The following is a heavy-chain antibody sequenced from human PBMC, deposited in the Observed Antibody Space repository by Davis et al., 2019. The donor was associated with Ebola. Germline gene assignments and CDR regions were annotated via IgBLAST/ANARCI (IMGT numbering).Heavy chain of an antibody. CDR1: GGSISSSGFY. Sequence: SETLSLTCTVSGGSISSSGFYWTWIRQPPGKGLEWIGSIYYSGSTHYTPSLKSPVTISVDTSKNQFSLKLSSVTAADTALYYCARQSYSSFPYGMDVWGKGTTVTVSS. CDR2: IYYSGST. CDR3: ARQSYSSFPYGMDV. V-gene: IGHV4-39*01. D-gene: IGHD6-6*01. J-gene: IGHJ6*04.